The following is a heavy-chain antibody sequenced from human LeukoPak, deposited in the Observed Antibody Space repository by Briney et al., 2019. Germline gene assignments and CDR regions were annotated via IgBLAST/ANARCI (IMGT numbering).Heavy chain of an antibody. Sequence: GGSPRLSCAASGFTFSSYWMHWVRQAPGKGLVWVSRIVADGRTTTYADSVRGRFTISRDDSKNTLYLQISSLRVEDTALYYCARDNADRNMGNAFDYWGQGTLVTVSS. CDR2: IVADGRTT. J-gene: IGHJ4*02. V-gene: IGHV3-74*01. CDR3: ARDNADRNMGNAFDY. CDR1: GFTFSSYW. D-gene: IGHD1-26*01.